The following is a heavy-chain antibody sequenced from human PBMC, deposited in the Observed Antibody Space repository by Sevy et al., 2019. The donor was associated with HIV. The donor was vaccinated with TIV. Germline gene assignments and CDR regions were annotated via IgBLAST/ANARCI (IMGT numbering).Heavy chain of an antibody. D-gene: IGHD6-19*01. CDR3: AKVTSPWLDYFDY. J-gene: IGHJ4*02. Sequence: GGSLRLSCAASGFTFSSYAMSWVRQAPGKGLEWVSAISGSGGSTYYADSVKGRFTISRDNSKNTLYLQMNSLRAEDMAVYYCAKVTSPWLDYFDYWGQGTLVTVSS. CDR2: ISGSGGST. V-gene: IGHV3-23*01. CDR1: GFTFSSYA.